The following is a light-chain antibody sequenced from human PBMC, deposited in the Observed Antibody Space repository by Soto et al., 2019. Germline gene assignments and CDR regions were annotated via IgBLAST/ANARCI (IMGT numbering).Light chain of an antibody. J-gene: IGKJ2*01. CDR2: KAT. CDR3: QRYNDYQYI. CDR1: QSITTW. V-gene: IGKV1-5*03. Sequence: DIQMTQSPSTLSASVGDRVTITCRASQSITTWLAWYQQKPGKAPKLLIYKATNLQSGVPSRFSGSGSGTECSLTISSLQPDDVATYYCQRYNDYQYIFGQGTKLEIK.